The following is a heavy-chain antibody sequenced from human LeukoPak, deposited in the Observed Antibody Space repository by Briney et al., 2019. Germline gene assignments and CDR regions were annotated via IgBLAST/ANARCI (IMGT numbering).Heavy chain of an antibody. CDR3: AAASNYYDRSNYYSYAMDV. J-gene: IGHJ6*02. D-gene: IGHD3-22*01. CDR1: GFTFTSSA. V-gene: IGHV1-58*02. CDR2: IVVGSGNT. Sequence: ASVKVSCKASGFTFTSSAMQWVRQARGQRLEWIGWIVVGSGNTNYAQKFQERVTITRDMSTSTVYMDLSSQRSEDTAVYYCAAASNYYDRSNYYSYAMDVWGQGTTVTVSS.